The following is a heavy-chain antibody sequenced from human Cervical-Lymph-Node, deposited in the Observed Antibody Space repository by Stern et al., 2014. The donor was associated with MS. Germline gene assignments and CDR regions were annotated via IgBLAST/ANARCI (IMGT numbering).Heavy chain of an antibody. CDR1: GYKFSIYW. CDR2: IYPGDSDT. J-gene: IGHJ4*02. Sequence: QLVQSGAELIRPGESLKISCKGSGYKFSIYWIAWVRQMPGKGLEWMGIIYPGDSDTRSSPSFQGQVTMSADKSTSTAYLQWSSLNASDTAMYFCARQTTAWASDVWGQGTLVTVSS. D-gene: IGHD1-14*01. CDR3: ARQTTAWASDV. V-gene: IGHV5-51*01.